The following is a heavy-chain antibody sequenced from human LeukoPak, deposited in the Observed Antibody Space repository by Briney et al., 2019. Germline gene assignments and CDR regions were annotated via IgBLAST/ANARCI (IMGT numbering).Heavy chain of an antibody. CDR3: LSSSWLDDAFDI. CDR1: GFTFSSYS. J-gene: IGHJ3*02. Sequence: GGSLRLSCAASGFTFSSYSMSWVRQAPGKGLEWVSAILNSGANTFYADSVKGRFTISRDNSKNMVFLQMNSLRAEDTAVYYCLSSSWLDDAFDIWGQGTMVTVSS. CDR2: ILNSGANT. V-gene: IGHV3-23*01. D-gene: IGHD6-13*01.